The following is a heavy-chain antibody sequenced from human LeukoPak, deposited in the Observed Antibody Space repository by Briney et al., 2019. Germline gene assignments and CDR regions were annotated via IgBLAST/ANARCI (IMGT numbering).Heavy chain of an antibody. V-gene: IGHV4-34*01. CDR3: ARGWVAGLIDY. Sequence: ASETLSLTCAVYGGSFSGYYWSWIRQPPGKGLEWIGEINHSGSTNYNPSLKSRVTISVDTSKNQFSLKLSSVTAADTAVYYCARGWVAGLIDYWGQGTLVTASS. CDR1: GGSFSGYY. CDR2: INHSGST. D-gene: IGHD6-19*01. J-gene: IGHJ4*02.